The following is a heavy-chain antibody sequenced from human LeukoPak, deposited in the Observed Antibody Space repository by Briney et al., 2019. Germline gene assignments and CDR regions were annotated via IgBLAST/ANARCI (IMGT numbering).Heavy chain of an antibody. CDR3: ARVYSRVRGDYHASGY. V-gene: IGHV1-2*02. D-gene: IGHD4-17*01. Sequence: ASVKVSCKASGYTFTGYYMHWVRQAPGQGLEWMGWINPNSGGTNYAQKFQGRVTMTRDTSISTAYMELSRLRSDDTAVYYCARVYSRVRGDYHASGYWGQGTLVTVSS. CDR2: INPNSGGT. CDR1: GYTFTGYY. J-gene: IGHJ4*02.